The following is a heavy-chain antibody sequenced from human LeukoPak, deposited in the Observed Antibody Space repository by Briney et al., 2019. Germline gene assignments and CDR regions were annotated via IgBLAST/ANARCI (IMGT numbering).Heavy chain of an antibody. CDR2: VGGSGSNK. Sequence: GGSLRLSCAASGFSFSSCTMSWVRHPPAEGLDLVSAVGGSGSNKYYADSVKGRFTISRDNSKNTLYLQMSSLRAEDTAVYYCAKGLGAGGSGSYYNVVYWGQGTLVTVSS. D-gene: IGHD3-10*01. V-gene: IGHV3-23*01. CDR1: GFSFSSCT. CDR3: AKGLGAGGSGSYYNVVY. J-gene: IGHJ4*02.